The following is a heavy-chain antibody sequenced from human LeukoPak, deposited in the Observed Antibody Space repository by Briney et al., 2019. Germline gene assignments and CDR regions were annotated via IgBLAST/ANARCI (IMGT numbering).Heavy chain of an antibody. CDR3: ARDLWFGEFDWFDP. J-gene: IGHJ5*02. Sequence: GGSLRLPCAASGFTFSSYGMHWVRQAPGKGLEWVAFIRYDGSNKYYADSVKGRFTISRDNSKNTLYLQMNSLRAEDTAVYYCARDLWFGEFDWFDPWGQGTLVTVSS. D-gene: IGHD3-10*01. CDR1: GFTFSSYG. V-gene: IGHV3-30*02. CDR2: IRYDGSNK.